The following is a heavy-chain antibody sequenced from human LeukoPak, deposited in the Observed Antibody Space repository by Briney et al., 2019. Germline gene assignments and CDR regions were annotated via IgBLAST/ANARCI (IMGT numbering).Heavy chain of an antibody. Sequence: SETLSLTCTVSGASISSGDYYWSWIRQPPGKGLEWIGYIYYSGSTDYNPSLKSRVIISVDTSKNQFSLKLSSVTAADTAVYYCAFSVAGTRANYWGQGTLVTVSS. CDR2: IYYSGST. CDR1: GASISSGDYY. J-gene: IGHJ4*02. V-gene: IGHV4-30-4*01. CDR3: AFSVAGTRANY. D-gene: IGHD6-19*01.